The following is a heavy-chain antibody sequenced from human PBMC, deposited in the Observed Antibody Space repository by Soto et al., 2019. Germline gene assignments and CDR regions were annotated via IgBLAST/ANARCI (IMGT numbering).Heavy chain of an antibody. CDR2: INDNGGT. CDR3: ARAYCSSTSCYTGPSWFDP. J-gene: IGHJ5*02. Sequence: PSETLSLTCGVYGGTIRGYYWSWIRQSPGKGLEWIGDINDNGGTNYNPSLKSRVTTSLDTSKKQFSLKLSSVTAADTAVYYCARAYCSSTSCYTGPSWFDPWGQGTLVTVSS. D-gene: IGHD2-2*02. V-gene: IGHV4-34*01. CDR1: GGTIRGYY.